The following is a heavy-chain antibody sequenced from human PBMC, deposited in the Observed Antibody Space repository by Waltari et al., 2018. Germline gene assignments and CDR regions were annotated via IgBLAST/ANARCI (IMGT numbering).Heavy chain of an antibody. CDR3: ALTSWYGDDY. CDR2: IYTSGST. D-gene: IGHD6-13*01. CDR1: GGSISSGSYY. Sequence: QVQLQELGPGLVKPSQTLSLTCTVSGGSISSGSYYWSWIRQPAGKGLEWIGRIYTSGSTNYNPSLKSRVTISVDTSKNQFSLKLSSVTAADTAVYYCALTSWYGDDYWGQGTLVTVSS. J-gene: IGHJ4*02. V-gene: IGHV4-61*02.